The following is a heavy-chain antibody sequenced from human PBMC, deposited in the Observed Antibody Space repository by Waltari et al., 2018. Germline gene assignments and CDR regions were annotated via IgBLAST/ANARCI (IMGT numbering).Heavy chain of an antibody. CDR2: INHSGST. Sequence: QVQLQQWGAGLLKPSETLSLTCAVYGGSFSGYYWSWIRQPPDKGLEWIGEINHSGSTTYPPSLKSRVTISVHTSKKQFSLNLTSVTAADTAVYYCARAWLWPYNAFDIWGQGTMVTVSS. J-gene: IGHJ3*02. CDR1: GGSFSGYY. D-gene: IGHD5-18*01. CDR3: ARAWLWPYNAFDI. V-gene: IGHV4-34*01.